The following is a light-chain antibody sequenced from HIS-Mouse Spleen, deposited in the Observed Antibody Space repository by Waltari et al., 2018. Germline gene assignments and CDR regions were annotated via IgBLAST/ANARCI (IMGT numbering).Light chain of an antibody. J-gene: IGLJ1*01. CDR2: EVS. Sequence: QSALTQPPSASGSPGQSVTISCTGTSSDVGVSNYVSWYQQHPGKAPKLMIYEVSKRPSGVPDRFSGSKSGNTASLTVSGLQAEDEADYYCSSYAGSNNLGVFGTGTKVTVL. CDR3: SSYAGSNNLGV. CDR1: SSDVGVSNY. V-gene: IGLV2-8*01.